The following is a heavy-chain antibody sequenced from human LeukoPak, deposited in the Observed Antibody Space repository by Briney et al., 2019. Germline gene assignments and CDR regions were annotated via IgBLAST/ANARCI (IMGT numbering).Heavy chain of an antibody. J-gene: IGHJ4*02. CDR1: GFTFRSYW. CDR3: ARHNYSYDY. Sequence: GGSLRLSCAASGFTFRSYWMHWVRQAPGKGLVWVSHIHSEGSSTSYADTVQGRFTISRDNAKNTLYLQRNSLRAEDTAVYYCARHNYSYDYWGQGTLVTVSS. V-gene: IGHV3-74*01. CDR2: IHSEGSST. D-gene: IGHD3-10*01.